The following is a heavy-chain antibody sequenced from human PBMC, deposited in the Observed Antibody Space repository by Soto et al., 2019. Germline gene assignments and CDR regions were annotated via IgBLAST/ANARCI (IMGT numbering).Heavy chain of an antibody. J-gene: IGHJ6*04. D-gene: IGHD5-18*01. CDR3: ACIFSGGYGYGFYYYGMDV. CDR2: IYYSGST. Sequence: SETLSLTCTVSGGSISSSSYYWGLIRQPPGKGLEWIGSIYYSGSTYYNPSLKSRVTISVDTSKNQFSLKLSSVTAADTAVYYCACIFSGGYGYGFYYYGMDVWGKGNTVTVSS. V-gene: IGHV4-39*01. CDR1: GGSISSSSYY.